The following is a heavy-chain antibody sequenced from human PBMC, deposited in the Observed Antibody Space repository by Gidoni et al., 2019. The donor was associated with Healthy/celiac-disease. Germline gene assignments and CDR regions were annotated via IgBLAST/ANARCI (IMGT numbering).Heavy chain of an antibody. Sequence: QVQLVESGGGVVQPGRSLGLDCTPSGLTLSSYGMHWVRQAPGKGLEWVAVISEDGSNKYYADSVKGRFTISRDNSKNTLYLQMNSLRAEDTAVYYCASAPRGVRGRVGYYGMDVWGQGTTVTVS. D-gene: IGHD3-10*01. CDR2: ISEDGSNK. CDR3: ASAPRGVRGRVGYYGMDV. V-gene: IGHV3-30*03. CDR1: GLTLSSYG. J-gene: IGHJ6*02.